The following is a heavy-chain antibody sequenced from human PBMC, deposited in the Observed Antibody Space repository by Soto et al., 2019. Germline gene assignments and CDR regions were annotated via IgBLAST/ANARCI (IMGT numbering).Heavy chain of an antibody. Sequence: SETLSLTCTVSGGSISSYYWSWIRQPPGKGLEWIGYIYYSGSTNYNPSLKSRVTISVDTSKNQFSLKLSSVTAADTALCFCARTRNGGVADSFDSWGQGTRVTVSS. D-gene: IGHD3-3*01. CDR2: IYYSGST. CDR1: GGSISSYY. V-gene: IGHV4-59*01. CDR3: ARTRNGGVADSFDS. J-gene: IGHJ5*01.